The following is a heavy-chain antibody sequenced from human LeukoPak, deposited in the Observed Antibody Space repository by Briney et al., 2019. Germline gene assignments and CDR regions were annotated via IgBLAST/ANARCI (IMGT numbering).Heavy chain of an antibody. V-gene: IGHV3-23*01. Sequence: GGSLRLSCAASGFTFSSYAMSWVRQAPGKGLEWVSAISGSGDSTYNADSVKGRFTISRDNSKNTLYLQMNSLRAEDTAIYYCAEGVLSAHLDYWGQGTLVTVSS. J-gene: IGHJ4*02. CDR2: ISGSGDST. CDR1: GFTFSSYA. D-gene: IGHD2/OR15-2a*01. CDR3: AEGVLSAHLDY.